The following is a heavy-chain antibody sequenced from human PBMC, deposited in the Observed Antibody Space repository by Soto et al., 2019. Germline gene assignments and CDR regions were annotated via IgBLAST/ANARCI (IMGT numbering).Heavy chain of an antibody. D-gene: IGHD2-15*01. Sequence: PSETLSLTCTVSGGPISSYYWSWIRQPPGKGLEWIGYIYYSGSTNYNPSLKSRVTISVDTSKNQFSLKLSSVTAADTAVYYCAGSEGYCSGGSCYSFFIPFDYWGQGTLVTVSS. CDR1: GGPISSYY. V-gene: IGHV4-59*01. CDR2: IYYSGST. CDR3: AGSEGYCSGGSCYSFFIPFDY. J-gene: IGHJ4*02.